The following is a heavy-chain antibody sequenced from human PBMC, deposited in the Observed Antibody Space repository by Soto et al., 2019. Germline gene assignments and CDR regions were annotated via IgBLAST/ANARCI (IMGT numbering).Heavy chain of an antibody. D-gene: IGHD1-1*01. CDR2: IRSKYYGWTT. CDR3: TRWKESYSDY. CDR1: GFTFDDYA. J-gene: IGHJ4*02. Sequence: GVLRLSCTASGFTFDDYAMIWFRQAPVIGLEFVAFIRSKYYGWTTEYSASVKGIFTISIDYSKTIAYLQMNSLKTEDTAIYYCTRWKESYSDYWGQGTLVTVSS. V-gene: IGHV3-49*03.